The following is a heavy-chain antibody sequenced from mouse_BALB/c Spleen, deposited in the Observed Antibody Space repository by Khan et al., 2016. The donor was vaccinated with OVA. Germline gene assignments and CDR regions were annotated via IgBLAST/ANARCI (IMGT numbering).Heavy chain of an antibody. CDR3: TRGNYYGYAMDY. V-gene: IGHV3-2*02. D-gene: IGHD1-1*01. CDR2: ISYSDST. J-gene: IGHJ4*01. CDR1: GYSITSNYA. Sequence: EVQLQEPGPGLVKPSQSLSLTCTVTGYSITSNYAWNWIRQFPGNKLEWMGYISYSDSTSYNPSLKSRIPITRDTSKNQFFLQLNSVTTEDTATYYCTRGNYYGYAMDYWGQGTSVTVSS.